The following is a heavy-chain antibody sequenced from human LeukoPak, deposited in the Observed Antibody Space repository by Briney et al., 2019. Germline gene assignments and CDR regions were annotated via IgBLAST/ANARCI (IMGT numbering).Heavy chain of an antibody. CDR2: ISSSGSTI. CDR3: ARAAPYYNYRMDV. Sequence: GGSLRLSCAASGFTFSDYYMSWIRQAPGKGLEWVSYISSSGSTIYYADSVKGRFTISRDNAKNSLYLQMNSLRAEDTAVYYCARAAPYYNYRMDVWGQGTTVTVSS. V-gene: IGHV3-11*01. CDR1: GFTFSDYY. J-gene: IGHJ6*02.